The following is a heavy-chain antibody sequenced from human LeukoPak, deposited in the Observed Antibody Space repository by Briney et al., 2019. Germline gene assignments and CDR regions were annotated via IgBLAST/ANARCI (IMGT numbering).Heavy chain of an antibody. V-gene: IGHV3-11*01. D-gene: IGHD6-13*01. CDR2: ISTTGSTF. J-gene: IGHJ3*02. CDR1: KFTFSDYY. CDR3: ASVGPSSWAGIYAFDI. Sequence: GGSLRLSCAASKFTFSDYYMSWIRQAPGKGLEWVSYISTTGSTFQYADSVKGRFTISRDNAKNSLYLQMNSLRAEDTAVYYCASVGPSSWAGIYAFDIWGQGTMVTVSS.